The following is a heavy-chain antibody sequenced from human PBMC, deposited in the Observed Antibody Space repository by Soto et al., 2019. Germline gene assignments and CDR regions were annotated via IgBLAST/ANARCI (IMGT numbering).Heavy chain of an antibody. D-gene: IGHD4-17*01. Sequence: SETLSLTCTVSGGSISGRCWSWVRQSPGKGLEWIGYFCYTGSTNYSPSLKSRVTISVDRSKTQCSLKLSAVTAADTAVYYCARRSTVTYDYWGQGILVTVSS. V-gene: IGHV4-59*08. CDR1: GGSISGRC. CDR2: FCYTGST. CDR3: ARRSTVTYDY. J-gene: IGHJ4*02.